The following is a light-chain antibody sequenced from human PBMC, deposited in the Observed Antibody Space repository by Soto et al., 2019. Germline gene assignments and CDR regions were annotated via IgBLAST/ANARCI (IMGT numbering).Light chain of an antibody. Sequence: QSVLTQPPSVSAAPGQKVTISCSGSSSNIENNYVSWYQQLPGTAPKLLIYDNHERPSGIPDRFSGSKSGTSATLGITGLQTGDEADYYCGTWDSSLSAVVFGGGTKLTVL. CDR2: DNH. J-gene: IGLJ2*01. V-gene: IGLV1-51*01. CDR1: SSNIENNY. CDR3: GTWDSSLSAVV.